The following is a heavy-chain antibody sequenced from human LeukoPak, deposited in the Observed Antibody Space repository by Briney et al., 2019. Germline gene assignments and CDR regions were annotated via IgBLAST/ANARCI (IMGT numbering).Heavy chain of an antibody. Sequence: ASVKVSCKSSGYMFTSHGIHWLRQAPGQGLEWMGWISAQNGNTNYVQQFLGRVTMTRDTSASTAYMELRSLKSDDTAVYYCARESNGGYGFDYWGQGTLVTVSS. CDR2: ISAQNGNT. CDR1: GYMFTSHG. V-gene: IGHV1-18*01. CDR3: ARESNGGYGFDY. J-gene: IGHJ4*02. D-gene: IGHD5-12*01.